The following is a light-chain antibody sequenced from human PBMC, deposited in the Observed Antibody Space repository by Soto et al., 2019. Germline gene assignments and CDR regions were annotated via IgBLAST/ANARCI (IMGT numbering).Light chain of an antibody. CDR2: GAA. CDR3: HQYNNWPLGT. CDR1: QSVFSS. Sequence: EIVMTQSPATLSVSLGERVTLSCRASQSVFSSLAWYQQKPGQAPRLLIYGAATRPIGIPARFSGSGSGTEFTLTISSLQSEDSAVYYCHQYNNWPLGTFGPGTKVEIK. J-gene: IGKJ1*01. V-gene: IGKV3-15*01.